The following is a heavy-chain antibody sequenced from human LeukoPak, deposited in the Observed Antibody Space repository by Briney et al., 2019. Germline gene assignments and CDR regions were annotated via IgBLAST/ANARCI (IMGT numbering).Heavy chain of an antibody. Sequence: SETLSLTCTVSGDSITSYHWSWIRQPPGKGPEWIGFIHYTGTTKYSPSLRSRVTISVDTSKNQFSLKLSSVTAADTAVYYCARDTGRDGGFDYWGQGTLVTVSS. CDR1: GDSITSYH. J-gene: IGHJ4*02. CDR2: IHYTGTT. V-gene: IGHV4-59*01. D-gene: IGHD1-1*01. CDR3: ARDTGRDGGFDY.